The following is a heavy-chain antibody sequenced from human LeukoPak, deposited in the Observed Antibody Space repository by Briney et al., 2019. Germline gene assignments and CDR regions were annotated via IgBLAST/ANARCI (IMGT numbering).Heavy chain of an antibody. J-gene: IGHJ4*02. CDR2: ITTDSTSM. D-gene: IGHD2-15*01. V-gene: IGHV3-21*01. CDR3: VRGGPGWSREY. Sequence: GGSLRLSCAASGFTFSSYDMDWVRQAPGKGLEWVSSITTDSTSMYYTDSVRGRFTISRDNAQNSLYLQMNSLRAEDTAVYFCVRGGPGWSREYWGQGTLVTVSS. CDR1: GFTFSSYD.